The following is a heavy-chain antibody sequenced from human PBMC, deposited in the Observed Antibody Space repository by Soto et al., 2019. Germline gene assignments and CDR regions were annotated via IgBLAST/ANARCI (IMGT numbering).Heavy chain of an antibody. Sequence: EVRLVESGGDLVKSGGSLRLSCVGSGFLFSNYETNWVRQAPGKGLEWLAHISITGGHVSESDSVKGRFTISRDNTKHTLYLQMNSLPIEETGVYYCVSQTPWALPLESWGQGTLVNVSS. D-gene: IGHD3-3*01. CDR1: GFLFSNYE. CDR3: VSQTPWALPLES. J-gene: IGHJ5*02. V-gene: IGHV3-48*03. CDR2: ISITGGHV.